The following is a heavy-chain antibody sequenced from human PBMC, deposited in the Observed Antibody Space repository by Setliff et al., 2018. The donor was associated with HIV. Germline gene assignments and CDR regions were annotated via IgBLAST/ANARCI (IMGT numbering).Heavy chain of an antibody. J-gene: IGHJ5*02. V-gene: IGHV4-59*11. CDR2: IYYSGST. CDR1: GGSIRSHY. D-gene: IGHD3-3*01. Sequence: SETLSLTCTVSGGSIRSHYWSWIRQPPGKRLEWIGYIYYSGSTNYNPTLKSRVTITVDTAKNQFSLKLSSVTAADTAVYYCARLRGSYDFSNWFDPWGQGTQVTVSS. CDR3: ARLRGSYDFSNWFDP.